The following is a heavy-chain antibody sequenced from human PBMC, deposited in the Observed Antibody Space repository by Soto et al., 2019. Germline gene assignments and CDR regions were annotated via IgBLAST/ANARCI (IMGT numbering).Heavy chain of an antibody. Sequence: GASVKVSCKASGGTFSSYAISRVRQAPGQGLEWMGGIIPIFGTANYAQKFQGRVTITADESTSTAYMELSSLRSEDTAVYYCARDMHAGFTHYFDPWGQGTLVTVSS. D-gene: IGHD1-26*01. CDR2: IIPIFGTA. J-gene: IGHJ5*02. CDR3: ARDMHAGFTHYFDP. CDR1: GGTFSSYA. V-gene: IGHV1-69*13.